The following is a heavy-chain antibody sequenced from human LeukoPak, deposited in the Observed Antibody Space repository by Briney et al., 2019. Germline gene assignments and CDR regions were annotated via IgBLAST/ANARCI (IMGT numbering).Heavy chain of an antibody. CDR2: IYHSGST. V-gene: IGHV4-4*02. Sequence: SETLSLTCAVSGGSISSSNWWSWVRQPPGKGLEWIGEIYHSGSTNYNPSPKSRVTISVDTSKNQFSLKLSSVTAADTAVYYCARPPREVWFDPWGQGTLVTVSS. J-gene: IGHJ5*02. D-gene: IGHD1-26*01. CDR3: ARPPREVWFDP. CDR1: GGSISSSNW.